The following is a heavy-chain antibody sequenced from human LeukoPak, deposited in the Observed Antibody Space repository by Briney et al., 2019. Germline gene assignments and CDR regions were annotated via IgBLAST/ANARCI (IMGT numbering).Heavy chain of an antibody. Sequence: GASLQISCKGSGYSFTTYWIGWVRQTPGKGLEWMGIIYPGDSDTRYSPSFQGQVTISADKSISTAYLQWSSLKASDTAMYYCARLSGSYAFDIWGQGTMVTVSS. CDR3: ARLSGSYAFDI. CDR2: IYPGDSDT. CDR1: GYSFTTYW. D-gene: IGHD1-26*01. V-gene: IGHV5-51*01. J-gene: IGHJ3*02.